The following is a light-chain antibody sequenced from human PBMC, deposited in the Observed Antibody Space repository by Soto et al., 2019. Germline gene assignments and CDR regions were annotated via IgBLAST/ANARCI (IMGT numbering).Light chain of an antibody. V-gene: IGLV2-14*01. CDR3: SSYTSSSTVV. Sequence: QSALTQPASVSGSPGQSITISCTGNSSDVGGYNYVSWYQQHPGKAPKLMIYDVSNRPSGVSNRFYGSKSGNTASLTISGLQAEDEADYYCSSYTSSSTVVFGGGTKLTVL. J-gene: IGLJ3*02. CDR2: DVS. CDR1: SSDVGGYNY.